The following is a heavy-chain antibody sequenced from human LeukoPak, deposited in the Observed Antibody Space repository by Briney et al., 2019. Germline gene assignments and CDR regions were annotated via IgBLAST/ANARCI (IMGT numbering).Heavy chain of an antibody. CDR3: ARDNREQQLVPPTFDY. V-gene: IGHV3-30-3*01. CDR1: GFTFSSYA. D-gene: IGHD6-13*01. CDR2: ISYDGSNK. J-gene: IGHJ4*02. Sequence: GGSLRLSCAASGFTFSSYAMHWVRQAPGKGLEWVAVISYDGSNKYYADSVKGRFTICRDNSKNTLYLQMNSLRAEDTAVYYCARDNREQQLVPPTFDYWGQGTLVTVSS.